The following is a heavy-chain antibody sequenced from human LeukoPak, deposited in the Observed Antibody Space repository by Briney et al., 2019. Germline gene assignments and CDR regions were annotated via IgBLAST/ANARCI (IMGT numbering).Heavy chain of an antibody. V-gene: IGHV4-39*01. D-gene: IGHD3-22*01. CDR1: GGSISSSNYY. CDR2: IYYSGST. J-gene: IGHJ3*02. Sequence: PSETLSLTCTVSGGSISSSNYYWGWIRQPPGKGLEWIGSIYYSGSTYYNPSLKSRVTISVDTSKNQFSLKLSSVTAADTAVYYCARGGSGYYRHDAFDIWGQGTMVTVSS. CDR3: ARGGSGYYRHDAFDI.